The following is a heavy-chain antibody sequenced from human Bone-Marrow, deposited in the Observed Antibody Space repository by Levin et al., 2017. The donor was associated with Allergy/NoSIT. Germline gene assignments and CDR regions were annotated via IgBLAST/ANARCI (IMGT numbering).Heavy chain of an antibody. J-gene: IGHJ3*01. CDR1: GFSLSRGGEA. CDR3: AHRRITMAPGIIPYAFDV. CDR2: IYWDDDK. Sequence: SGPTLVKPTQTLTLTCTFSGFSLSRGGEAVGWIRQPPGKALEWLAVIYWDDDKRYSPSLRSRLTITKDTSNNHVVLTVSNLDPVDTGTYYCAHRRITMAPGIIPYAFDVWGRGTVVTVSS. V-gene: IGHV2-5*02. D-gene: IGHD3-10*01.